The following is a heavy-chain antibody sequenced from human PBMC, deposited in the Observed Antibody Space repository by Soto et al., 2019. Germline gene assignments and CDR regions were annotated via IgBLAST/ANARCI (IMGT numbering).Heavy chain of an antibody. V-gene: IGHV4-59*12. D-gene: IGHD6-13*01. Sequence: SETLSLTCTVSGGSISSYYWSWIRQPPGKGLEWIGYIYDTGSTNYNPSLKSRVTISVDTSKNQFSLKLSSVTAADTAVYYCASSYSSSWYPRFDYWGQGTLVTVSS. J-gene: IGHJ4*02. CDR1: GGSISSYY. CDR3: ASSYSSSWYPRFDY. CDR2: IYDTGST.